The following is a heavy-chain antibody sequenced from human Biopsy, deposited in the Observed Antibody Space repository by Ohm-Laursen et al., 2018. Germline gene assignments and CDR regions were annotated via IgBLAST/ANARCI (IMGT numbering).Heavy chain of an antibody. CDR3: ARGKYKDFSTGLPRPYHYTLDF. CDR1: GLIFSDYY. Sequence: GSLRLSCTASGLIFSDYYMSWIRQAPGKGLEWIAYISARDGVVYYADSVKGRFTISRDNTNNSLYLQMTSLRLEDTAVFYCARGKYKDFSTGLPRPYHYTLDFWGPGTTVTVSS. D-gene: IGHD3-22*01. CDR2: ISARDGVV. V-gene: IGHV3-11*01. J-gene: IGHJ6*02.